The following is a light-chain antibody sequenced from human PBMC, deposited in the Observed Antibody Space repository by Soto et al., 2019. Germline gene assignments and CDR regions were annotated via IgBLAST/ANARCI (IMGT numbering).Light chain of an antibody. CDR2: DNN. V-gene: IGLV1-51*01. CDR1: SSNIGSNY. Sequence: QAVVTQAPSVSAAPGQKVTISCSGSSSNIGSNYVLWYQQFPGTAPKLLIYDNNNRPSGIPDRFSGSKSGTSATLGITGLQTGDEADYYCATWDSSLSAGLFGGGTKLTVL. CDR3: ATWDSSLSAGL. J-gene: IGLJ3*02.